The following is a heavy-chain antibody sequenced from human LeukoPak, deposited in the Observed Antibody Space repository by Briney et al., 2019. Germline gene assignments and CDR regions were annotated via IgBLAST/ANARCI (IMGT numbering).Heavy chain of an antibody. CDR2: ISTFNGHT. CDR3: ARVDTVNYHYYMDV. V-gene: IGHV1-18*01. D-gene: IGHD4-17*01. J-gene: IGHJ6*03. CDR1: GYTFTTYG. Sequence: ASVKVSCKASGYTFTTYGISWVRQAPGHGLEWMGWISTFNGHTNYAQSRQDRVTMTTDTATSTVYMELSSLTLDDTAVYYCARVDTVNYHYYMDVWGKGTPVTVSS.